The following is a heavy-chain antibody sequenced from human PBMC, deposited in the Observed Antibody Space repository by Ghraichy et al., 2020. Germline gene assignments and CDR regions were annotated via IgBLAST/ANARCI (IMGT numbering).Heavy chain of an antibody. J-gene: IGHJ4*01. CDR1: GASISTYY. Sequence: SETLSLTCNVSGASISTYYWTWIRQYPGTGLEWIGFVSYSGGTKYNPSLRGRGSILLNPFNSHFSLKLTSVTAADTAIYYCALYLWGTSRFLVYWGRGTLVTVSS. D-gene: IGHD3-16*02. CDR3: ALYLWGTSRFLVY. CDR2: VSYSGGT. V-gene: IGHV4-59*01.